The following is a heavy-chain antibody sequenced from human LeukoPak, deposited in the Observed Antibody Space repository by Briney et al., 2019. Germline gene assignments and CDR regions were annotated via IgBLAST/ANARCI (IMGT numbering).Heavy chain of an antibody. CDR3: AKESFWSPPYYFDY. CDR1: GFTFSSYG. Sequence: PGGSLRLSCAASGFTFSSYGMHWVRQAPGKGLEWVAVISYDGSNKYYADSVKGRFTISRDSSKNTLYLQMNSLRAEDTAVYYCAKESFWSPPYYFDYWGQGTLVTVSS. V-gene: IGHV3-30*18. D-gene: IGHD3-3*01. CDR2: ISYDGSNK. J-gene: IGHJ4*02.